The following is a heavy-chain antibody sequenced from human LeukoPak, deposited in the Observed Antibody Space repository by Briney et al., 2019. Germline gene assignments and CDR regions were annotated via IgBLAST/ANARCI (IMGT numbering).Heavy chain of an antibody. CDR2: INNGSSYI. Sequence: GGSLRLSCAASGFTFSLYSMNWVRQAPGKGLEWVSSINNGSSYIHYADSVKGRFTISRDDAKNSLYLQMKSLRAEDTAVYYSGRGRQESSSIRFAFRQGGFRHAFDIWGQGTMVTVSS. CDR1: GFTFSLYS. D-gene: IGHD6-6*01. V-gene: IGHV3-21*01. CDR3: GRGRQESSSIRFAFRQGGFRHAFDI. J-gene: IGHJ3*02.